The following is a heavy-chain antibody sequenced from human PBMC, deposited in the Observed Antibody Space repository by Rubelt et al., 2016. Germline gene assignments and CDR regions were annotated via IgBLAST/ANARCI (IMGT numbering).Heavy chain of an antibody. CDR3: TRDPHALGY. Sequence: VQLVESGGGVVQPGRSLRLSCVASGFTFRTFAMHWVRQAPGQGLEWVSYISRSGPIYYADSVKGRFTISRDNAKNSLYLQMNSLRDEDTAVYYCTRDPHALGYWGQGALVTVSS. CDR2: ISRSGPI. V-gene: IGHV3-48*02. J-gene: IGHJ4*02. CDR1: GFTFRTFA.